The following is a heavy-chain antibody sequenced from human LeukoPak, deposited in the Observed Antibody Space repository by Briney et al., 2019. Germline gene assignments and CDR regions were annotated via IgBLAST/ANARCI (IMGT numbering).Heavy chain of an antibody. V-gene: IGHV3-23*01. CDR3: ARGHYGLDV. J-gene: IGHJ6*02. Sequence: GGSLRLSCVVSGFTSGNYDMSWVRQAPGKGLEWVSVITTSGGGTKYADSVKGRFTISRDNSKNSLDLQMNSLRAEDTAVYYCARGHYGLDVWGQGTSVTVSS. CDR2: ITTSGGGT. CDR1: GFTSGNYD.